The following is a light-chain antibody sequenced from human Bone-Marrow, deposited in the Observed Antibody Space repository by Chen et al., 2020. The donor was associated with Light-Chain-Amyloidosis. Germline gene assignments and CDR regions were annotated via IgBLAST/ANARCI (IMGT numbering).Light chain of an antibody. Sequence: ESVLTQSPGTQSVSPGERVTLSCRASQSISSSFLAWYQQKPGQAPRLLIFGATSRATGIPDRFSGSVSGTDFTLTINRLEPEDFAVYYCQQYGSSITFGQGTRLDIK. V-gene: IGKV3-20*01. CDR3: QQYGSSIT. J-gene: IGKJ5*01. CDR2: GAT. CDR1: QSISSSF.